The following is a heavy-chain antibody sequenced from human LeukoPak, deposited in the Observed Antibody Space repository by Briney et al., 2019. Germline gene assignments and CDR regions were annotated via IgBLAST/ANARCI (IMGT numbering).Heavy chain of an antibody. CDR3: ARACYDVLAGSREYYFDY. J-gene: IGHJ4*02. V-gene: IGHV4-34*01. D-gene: IGHD3-9*01. CDR1: GGSFSGYY. CDR2: IYYSPST. Sequence: SETLSLTCAVYGGSFSGYYWSWIRQPPGKRLEWIGTIYYSPSTYYHPSLQSRVSISVETSKNQFSLRLSSVTAADTAVYYCARACYDVLAGSREYYFDYWGQGILVTVSS.